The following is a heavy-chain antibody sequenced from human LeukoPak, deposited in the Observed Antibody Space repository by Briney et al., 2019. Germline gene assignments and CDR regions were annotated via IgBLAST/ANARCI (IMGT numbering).Heavy chain of an antibody. Sequence: SETLSLTCTVSSGSIISSSYYWGWISQPPGKGLEWIGSIYYSGSTYYNPSLKSRVTISVDTSKNHFSLKVSSVTAADTAVYYCARYNRHFDYWGQGTLVTVSS. V-gene: IGHV4-39*02. J-gene: IGHJ4*02. CDR1: SGSIISSSYY. CDR2: IYYSGST. D-gene: IGHD1-1*01. CDR3: ARYNRHFDY.